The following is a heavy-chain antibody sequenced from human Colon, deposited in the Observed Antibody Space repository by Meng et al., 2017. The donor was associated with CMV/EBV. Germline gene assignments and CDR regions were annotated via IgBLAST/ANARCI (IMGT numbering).Heavy chain of an antibody. CDR3: ASSGGDYGLDYYYGMDA. J-gene: IGHJ6*02. Sequence: GESLKISCAASGFTFSSYSMNWVRQAPGKGLEWVSSISSSSSYIYYADSVKGRFTISRDNAKNSLYLQMNSLRAEDTAVYYCASSGGDYGLDYYYGMDAWGQGTTVTVSS. CDR1: GFTFSSYS. D-gene: IGHD4-17*01. CDR2: ISSSSSYI. V-gene: IGHV3-21*01.